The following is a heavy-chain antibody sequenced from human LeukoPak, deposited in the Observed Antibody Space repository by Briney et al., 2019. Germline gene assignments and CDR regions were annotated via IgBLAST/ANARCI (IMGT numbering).Heavy chain of an antibody. CDR1: GGTFSSYA. CDR3: ARSTPIVRYCSGGGCNEVGYYYYGMDV. D-gene: IGHD2-15*01. Sequence: SVKVSCKASGGTFSSYAISWVRQAPGQGLEWMGGIIPNSGTTNYTQRFQGRVTIIADESTSTAYMELNSLISEDTAVYYCARSTPIVRYCSGGGCNEVGYYYYGMDVWGQGTTVTVSS. V-gene: IGHV1-69*13. CDR2: IIPNSGTT. J-gene: IGHJ6*02.